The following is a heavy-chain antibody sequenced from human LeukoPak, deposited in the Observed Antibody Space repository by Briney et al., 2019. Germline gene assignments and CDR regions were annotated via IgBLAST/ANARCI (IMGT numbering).Heavy chain of an antibody. J-gene: IGHJ6*02. CDR1: GYTFTSYG. D-gene: IGHD3-3*01. Sequence: SVKVSCKASGYTFTSYGISWVRQAPGQGLEWMGGIIPIFGTANYAQKFQGRVTITADESTSTAYMELSSLRSEDTAVYYCARDRYYDSHYGMDVWGQGTTVTVSS. V-gene: IGHV1-69*13. CDR2: IIPIFGTA. CDR3: ARDRYYDSHYGMDV.